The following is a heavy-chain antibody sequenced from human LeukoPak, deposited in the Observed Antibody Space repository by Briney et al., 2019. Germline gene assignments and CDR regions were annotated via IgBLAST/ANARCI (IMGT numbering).Heavy chain of an antibody. J-gene: IGHJ6*02. V-gene: IGHV1-2*02. CDR1: GYTFTGYY. CDR3: ARGLAAAGSYYYTGMDV. Sequence: GASVKVSCKASGYTFTGYYLHWVRQAPGQGLEWMGWINPNSGGTNYAQKFQGRVTMTRDTSISPAYMEVSGLRSDDTAVYYCARGLAAAGSYYYTGMDVWGQGTTVTVSS. CDR2: INPNSGGT. D-gene: IGHD6-13*01.